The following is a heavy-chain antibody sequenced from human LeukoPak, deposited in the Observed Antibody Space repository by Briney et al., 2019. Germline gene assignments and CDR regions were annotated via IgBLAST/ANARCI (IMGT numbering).Heavy chain of an antibody. D-gene: IGHD1-26*01. J-gene: IGHJ4*02. CDR1: GYSISSSYY. V-gene: IGHV4-30-4*08. CDR3: ARTRYSGSYYE. CDR2: IYYSGST. Sequence: SETLSLTCAVSGYSISSSYYWSWIRQPPGKGLEWIGYIYYSGSTYYNPSLKSRVTISVGTSKNQFSLKLSSVTAADTAVYYCARTRYSGSYYEWGQGTLVTVSS.